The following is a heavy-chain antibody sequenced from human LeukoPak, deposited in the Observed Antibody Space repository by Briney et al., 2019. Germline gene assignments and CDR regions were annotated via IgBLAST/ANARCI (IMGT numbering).Heavy chain of an antibody. V-gene: IGHV3-30*02. J-gene: IGHJ4*02. Sequence: GGSLRLSCAASGFTFSSYGMHWVRQAPGKGLEWVAFIRYDGSNRYYADSVKGRFTISRDNAKSSLYLQMNSLRAEDTALYYCARHRTASDYWGQGTLVTVSS. CDR2: IRYDGSNR. D-gene: IGHD3-16*02. CDR1: GFTFSSYG. CDR3: ARHRTASDY.